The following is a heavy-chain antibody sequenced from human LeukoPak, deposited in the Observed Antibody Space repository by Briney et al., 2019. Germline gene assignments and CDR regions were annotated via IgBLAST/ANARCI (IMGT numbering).Heavy chain of an antibody. CDR3: VRDLSPVSDRNVWYDALDI. CDR2: IAGDESQK. V-gene: IGHV3-7*01. CDR1: GFSFTSSW. D-gene: IGHD1-1*01. Sequence: GGSLRLSCVASGFSFTSSWMTWVRQAPGKGLEWVTNIAGDESQKRYMDSVKGRFTISRDNAKNSLYLQLNSLRAEDTAIYYCVRDLSPVSDRNVWYDALDIWGQGTMVTVSS. J-gene: IGHJ3*02.